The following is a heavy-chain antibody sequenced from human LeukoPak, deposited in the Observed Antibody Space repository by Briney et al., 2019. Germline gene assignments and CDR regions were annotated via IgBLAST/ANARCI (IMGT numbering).Heavy chain of an antibody. D-gene: IGHD6-19*01. CDR2: IYSSGST. J-gene: IGHJ5*02. CDR3: ARHLRVSSGWFTWFDP. Sequence: SETLSLTCSVSGDSISSYAYHWIRQPAGKGLEWIGRIYSSGSTNYNPSLKSRVTISVDTSKNQFSLKLSSVTAPDTAVYYCARHLRVSSGWFTWFDPWGQGTLVTVSS. V-gene: IGHV4-4*07. CDR1: GDSISSYA.